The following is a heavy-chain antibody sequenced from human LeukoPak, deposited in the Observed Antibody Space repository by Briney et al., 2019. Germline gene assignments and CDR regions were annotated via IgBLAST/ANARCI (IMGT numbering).Heavy chain of an antibody. J-gene: IGHJ4*02. CDR1: GFTFSSYA. CDR2: ISGSGGST. D-gene: IGHD1-26*01. V-gene: IGHV3-23*01. Sequence: GGSLRLSCAASGFTFSSYAMSWVRQAPGKGPEWVSAISGSGGSTYYADSVKGRFTISRDNSKNTLYLQMNSLRAEDTAVYYCAKQEESGSYYVYFDYWGQGTLVTVSS. CDR3: AKQEESGSYYVYFDY.